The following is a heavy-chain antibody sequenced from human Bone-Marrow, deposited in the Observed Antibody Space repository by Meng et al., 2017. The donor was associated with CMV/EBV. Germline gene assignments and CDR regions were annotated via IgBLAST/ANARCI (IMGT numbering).Heavy chain of an antibody. V-gene: IGHV4-59*01. Sequence: SETLSLTCTVSGGSISSYYWSWIRQPPGKGLEWIGYIYYSGSTNYNSSLKSRVTISVDTSKNQFSLKLSSVTAADTAVYYCARGVLGAAAVPIDYWGQGTLVTVSS. CDR1: GGSISSYY. J-gene: IGHJ4*02. CDR2: IYYSGST. CDR3: ARGVLGAAAVPIDY. D-gene: IGHD6-13*01.